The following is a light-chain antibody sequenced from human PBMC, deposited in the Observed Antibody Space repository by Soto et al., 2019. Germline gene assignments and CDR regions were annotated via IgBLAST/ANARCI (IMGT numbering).Light chain of an antibody. Sequence: EIVLTQSPATLPLPPGERATLSCRASQSVSSSYLAWYQQKPGQAPRLLIYGASSRATGIPGRFSGSGPGTDFKFAISRLEPEDVVVYYCQEYCSSPLTFGGGTKVEIK. V-gene: IGKV3-20*01. J-gene: IGKJ4*01. CDR3: QEYCSSPLT. CDR1: QSVSSSY. CDR2: GAS.